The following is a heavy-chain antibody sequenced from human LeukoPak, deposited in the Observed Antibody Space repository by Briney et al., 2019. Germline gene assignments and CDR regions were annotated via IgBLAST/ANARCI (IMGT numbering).Heavy chain of an antibody. J-gene: IGHJ4*02. CDR3: ARGGGSSSWYFFDY. CDR1: GGSISSSSYY. CDR2: IYYSGST. V-gene: IGHV4-61*05. Sequence: SETLSLTCTVSGGSISSSSYYWGWIRQPPGKGLEWIGYIYYSGSTNYNPSLKSRVTISVDTSKNQFSLKLSSVTAADTAVYYCARGGGSSSWYFFDYWGQGTLVTVSS. D-gene: IGHD6-13*01.